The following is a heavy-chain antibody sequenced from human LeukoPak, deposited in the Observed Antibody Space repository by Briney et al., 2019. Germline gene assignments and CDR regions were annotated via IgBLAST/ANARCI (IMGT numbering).Heavy chain of an antibody. V-gene: IGHV3-74*01. D-gene: IGHD2-21*01. Sequence: SGGSLRLSCAASGFTFSSHWMHWVRQAPGKGLVWVSRINSDGSSISYADSVKGRFTISRDNAKNTLYLQMNSLRAEDTAVYYCARGAMIADAFDIWGQGTMVTVSS. J-gene: IGHJ3*02. CDR1: GFTFSSHW. CDR2: INSDGSSI. CDR3: ARGAMIADAFDI.